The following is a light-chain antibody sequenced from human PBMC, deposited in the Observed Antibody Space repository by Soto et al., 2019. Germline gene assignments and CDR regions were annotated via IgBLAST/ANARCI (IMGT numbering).Light chain of an antibody. V-gene: IGLV1-51*01. CDR3: GSWDSSLSAYV. Sequence: QSLLTQPPSVSAALGQKVTISCSGSSSNIGGNSVSWYQQLPGTAPKLLIYDDDKRPSGIPDRFSGSKSGTSATLGITGFQTGDEADYYCGSWDSSLSAYVFATGTKVTVL. J-gene: IGLJ1*01. CDR1: SSNIGGNS. CDR2: DDD.